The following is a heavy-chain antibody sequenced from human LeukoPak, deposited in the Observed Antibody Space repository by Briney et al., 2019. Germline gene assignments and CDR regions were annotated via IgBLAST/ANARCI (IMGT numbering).Heavy chain of an antibody. CDR2: IYHSGST. J-gene: IGHJ3*02. CDR3: ARDDTMIYAFDI. CDR1: GGSISSGGYS. D-gene: IGHD3-22*01. Sequence: SQTLSLTCAVSGGSISSGGYSWSWIRQPPGKGLEWIGYIYHSGSTNYNPSLKSRVTISVDTSKNQFSLKLSSVTAADTAVYYCARDDTMIYAFDIWGQGTMVTVSS. V-gene: IGHV4-30-2*01.